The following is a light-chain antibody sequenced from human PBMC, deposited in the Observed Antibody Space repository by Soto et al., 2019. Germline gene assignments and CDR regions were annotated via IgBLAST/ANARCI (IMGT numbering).Light chain of an antibody. V-gene: IGKV3-15*01. CDR1: QSISSN. J-gene: IGKJ5*01. Sequence: IVRPQAAATLSVSPGARATLSGRAPQSISSNLAWYQQKPGQAPRLLLYAAYTRATGIPARFSGSGSGTEFTLTISTLKSEDFAVYYCQQHNNWPPITFGQGTRLEIK. CDR3: QQHNNWPPIT. CDR2: AAY.